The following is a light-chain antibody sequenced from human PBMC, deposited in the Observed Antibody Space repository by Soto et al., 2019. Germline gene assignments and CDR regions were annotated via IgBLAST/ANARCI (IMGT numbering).Light chain of an antibody. V-gene: IGKV3-11*01. J-gene: IGKJ1*01. CDR3: QQRSSWWT. CDR1: QSVSSS. CDR2: DPS. Sequence: EIVLTQSPATLSLSPGERATLSCRASQSVSSSLAWYQQKPGQAPSLLIYDPSNMATGIPARFSSSGSGTDFTLTISSLEPEDFAVYYCQQRSSWWTFGQGTKVEVK.